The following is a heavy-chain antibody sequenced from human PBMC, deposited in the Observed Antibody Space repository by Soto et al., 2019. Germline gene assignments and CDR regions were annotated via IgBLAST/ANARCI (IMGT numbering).Heavy chain of an antibody. CDR2: ISYDGSNK. CDR1: GFTFSSYA. CDR3: ARQVEWKLF. D-gene: IGHD1-26*01. Sequence: QVQLVESGGGVVQPGRSLRLSCVASGFTFSSYAMHWVRQAPGKGLEWVAVISYDGSNKNYADSVKGRFTISRDNSKNTLYLQMNSLRAEDTAVYYCARQVEWKLFWGQGTLVTVSS. J-gene: IGHJ4*02. V-gene: IGHV3-30-3*01.